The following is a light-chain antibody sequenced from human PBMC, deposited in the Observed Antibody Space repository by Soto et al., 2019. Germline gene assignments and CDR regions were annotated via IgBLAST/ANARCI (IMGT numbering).Light chain of an antibody. V-gene: IGLV1-40*01. CDR1: SSSAGSVYN. CDR3: AAWDDSLNGVV. J-gene: IGLJ2*01. CDR2: DNT. Sequence: QSVLTQPPSVSGAPGQRVAISCTGSSSSAGSVYNVHWYQHRPGTAPKLLIYDNTDRPSGVPDRFSGSKSGTSASLTITGLQAEDEADYYCAAWDDSLNGVVFGGGTKVTVL.